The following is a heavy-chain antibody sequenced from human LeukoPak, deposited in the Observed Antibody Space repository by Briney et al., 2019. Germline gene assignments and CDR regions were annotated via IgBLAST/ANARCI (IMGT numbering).Heavy chain of an antibody. CDR2: IYPDDSRA. D-gene: IGHD4-17*01. V-gene: IGHV5-51*01. J-gene: IGHJ4*02. CDR1: GYRFTKRW. CDR3: ARPSYGASDY. Sequence: GESLKISCKGSGYRFTKRWIGWVRQMPGKGLEWLGIIYPDDSRARYSPSFQGQVTISVDKSITTAYLQWTSLKASDTAMYYCARPSYGASDYWGQGTLVTVSS.